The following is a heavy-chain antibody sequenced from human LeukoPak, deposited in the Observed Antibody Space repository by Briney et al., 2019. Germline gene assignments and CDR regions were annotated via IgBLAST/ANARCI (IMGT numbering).Heavy chain of an antibody. D-gene: IGHD2-2*01. J-gene: IGHJ6*02. CDR1: GFTFSSYG. CDR2: ISYDGSNK. V-gene: IGHV3-30*18. CDR3: AKDRKYQLLSLDYYYYGMDV. Sequence: GGSLRLSCAASGFTFSSYGMHWVRQVPGKGLEWVAVISYDGSNKYYADSVKGRFTISRDNSKNTLYLQMNSLRAEDTAVYYCAKDRKYQLLSLDYYYYGMDVWGLGTTVTVSS.